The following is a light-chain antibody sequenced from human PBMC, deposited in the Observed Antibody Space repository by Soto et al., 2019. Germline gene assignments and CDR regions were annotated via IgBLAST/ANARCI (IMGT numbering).Light chain of an antibody. J-gene: IGLJ1*01. CDR2: EVI. Sequence: QSVLTQPASVSGSPGQSITISCTGTSSDVGAYDFVSWYQQHPDKAPKLMIYEVIYRPSGVSNRFSGSKSVNTATLTISGLQAEYEGDYYCSSYTTSRTRVFGTGTKVTVL. CDR1: SSDVGAYDF. CDR3: SSYTTSRTRV. V-gene: IGLV2-14*03.